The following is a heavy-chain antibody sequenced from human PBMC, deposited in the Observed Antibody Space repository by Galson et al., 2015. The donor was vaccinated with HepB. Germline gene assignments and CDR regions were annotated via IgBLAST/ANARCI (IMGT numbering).Heavy chain of an antibody. D-gene: IGHD3-22*01. J-gene: IGHJ6*02. Sequence: SLRLSCAASGFTFSSYAMSWVRQAPGKGLEWVSAISGSGGSTYYADSVKGRFTISRDNSKNTLYLQMNSLRAEDTAVYYCAKAALSSSGYPYYYYGMDVWGQGTTVTVSS. V-gene: IGHV3-23*01. CDR1: GFTFSSYA. CDR2: ISGSGGST. CDR3: AKAALSSSGYPYYYYGMDV.